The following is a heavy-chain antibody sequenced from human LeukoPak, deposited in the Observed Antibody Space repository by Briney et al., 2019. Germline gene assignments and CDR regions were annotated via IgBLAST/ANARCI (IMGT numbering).Heavy chain of an antibody. V-gene: IGHV1-69*13. CDR1: GGTFSSHA. J-gene: IGHJ6*03. D-gene: IGHD1-26*01. CDR3: ARSVSGSYSDYYYYMDV. CDR2: IIPIFGTA. Sequence: SVKVSCKAPGGTFSSHAISWVRQAPGQGLEWMGGIIPIFGTANYAQKFQGRVTITADESTSTAYMELSSLRSEDTAVYYCARSVSGSYSDYYYYMDVWGKGTTVTVSS.